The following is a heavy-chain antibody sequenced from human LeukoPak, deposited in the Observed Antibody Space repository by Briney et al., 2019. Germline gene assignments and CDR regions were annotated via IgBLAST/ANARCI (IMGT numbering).Heavy chain of an antibody. Sequence: ASVKVSCKASGYTFTGYYMHWVRQAPAQGLEWVGWLNSNSGDTNYAQKFQGRVSMTRDTSISTAYMELSRLSSDDTAVYYCARTLDRFYYYMDVWGKRTTVTVSS. CDR3: ARTLDRFYYYMDV. CDR2: LNSNSGDT. V-gene: IGHV1-2*02. J-gene: IGHJ6*03. CDR1: GYTFTGYY.